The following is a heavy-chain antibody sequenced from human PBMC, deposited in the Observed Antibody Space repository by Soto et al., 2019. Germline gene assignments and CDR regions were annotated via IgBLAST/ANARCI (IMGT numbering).Heavy chain of an antibody. CDR3: ARARKGSGSDYYYHYGMDV. CDR2: IFHRGST. J-gene: IGHJ6*04. D-gene: IGHD3-3*01. Sequence: SETLSLTCIVSGASINTYYWSWIRQPPQKGLEWIGYIFHRGSTTYNPSLKSRVTISIDASKKYFSLRLNSVTAADTAVYYCARARKGSGSDYYYHYGMDVWGKGTTVTVSS. V-gene: IGHV4-59*12. CDR1: GASINTYY.